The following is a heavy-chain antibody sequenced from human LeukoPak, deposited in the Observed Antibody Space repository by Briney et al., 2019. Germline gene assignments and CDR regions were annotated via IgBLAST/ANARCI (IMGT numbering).Heavy chain of an antibody. D-gene: IGHD3-9*01. CDR2: IYYSGST. CDR1: GFTVSSNH. V-gene: IGHV4-31*02. J-gene: IGHJ6*02. Sequence: LRLSCAASGFTVSSNHMSWVRQHPGKGLEWIGYIYYSGSTYYNPSLKSRVTISVDTSKNQFSLKLSSVTAADTAVYYCARDILTGYPVWGQGTTVTVSS. CDR3: ARDILTGYPV.